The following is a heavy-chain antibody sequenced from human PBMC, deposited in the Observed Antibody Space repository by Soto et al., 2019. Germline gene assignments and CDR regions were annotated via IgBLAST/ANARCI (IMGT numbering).Heavy chain of an antibody. CDR1: GFTFSGSA. D-gene: IGHD3-10*01. Sequence: GGSLRLSCAASGFTFSGSAMHWVRQASGKGLEWVGRIRSKPNSYATAYAASVKGRFTVSRDDSKNTAYLQMNSLKTEDTAVYYCCAIRGGQPDYWGQGTLVTVSS. CDR3: CAIRGGQPDY. J-gene: IGHJ4*02. CDR2: IRSKPNSYAT. V-gene: IGHV3-73*01.